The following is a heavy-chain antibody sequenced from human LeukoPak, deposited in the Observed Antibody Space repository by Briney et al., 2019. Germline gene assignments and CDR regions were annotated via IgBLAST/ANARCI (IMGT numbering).Heavy chain of an antibody. D-gene: IGHD6-19*01. J-gene: IGHJ4*02. V-gene: IGHV3-48*03. CDR2: ISSSGSTI. CDR3: AREGIAVAGTGVDC. Sequence: PGGSLRLSCAASGFTFSSYEMNWVRQAPGKGLEWVSYISSSGSTIYYADSVKGRFTISRDNAKNSLYLQMNSLRAEDTAVYYCAREGIAVAGTGVDCWGQGTLVTVSS. CDR1: GFTFSSYE.